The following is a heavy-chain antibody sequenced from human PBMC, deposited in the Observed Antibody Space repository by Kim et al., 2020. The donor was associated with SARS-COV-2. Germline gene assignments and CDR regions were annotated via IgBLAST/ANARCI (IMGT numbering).Heavy chain of an antibody. V-gene: IGHV3-7*03. Sequence: GGSAIYYVEYVKGRFTISRDNAKKSLYLQMNGLGVEDTAVYYCVKGGSVYWGQGTLVTVSS. J-gene: IGHJ4*01. D-gene: IGHD5-12*01. CDR3: VKGGSVY. CDR2: GGSAI.